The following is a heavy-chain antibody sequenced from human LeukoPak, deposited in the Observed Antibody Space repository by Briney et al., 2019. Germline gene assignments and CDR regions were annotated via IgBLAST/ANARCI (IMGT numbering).Heavy chain of an antibody. CDR1: GFTFSSYA. CDR2: ISYDGSNK. CDR3: ARSPGTRDSY. V-gene: IGHV3-30*01. J-gene: IGHJ4*02. Sequence: PGGSLRLSCAASGFTFSSYAMHWGRQAPGKGLEWGAVISYDGSNKYYAYSVKGRFTISRDNSKNTLYLQMNSLRAEDTAVYYCARSPGTRDSYWGQGTLVTVSS. D-gene: IGHD2-21*02.